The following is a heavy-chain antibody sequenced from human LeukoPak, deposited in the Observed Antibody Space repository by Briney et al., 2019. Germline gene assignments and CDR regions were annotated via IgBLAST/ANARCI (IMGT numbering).Heavy chain of an antibody. CDR2: ISAYNGNT. CDR3: ARLGNWNPRLDYNYYMDV. J-gene: IGHJ6*03. D-gene: IGHD1-20*01. CDR1: GYTFTSYG. Sequence: GASVKVSCKASGYTFTSYGISWVRQAPGQGLEWMGWISAYNGNTNYAQKFQGRVTITTDESTSTAYMELSSLRSEDTAVYYCARLGNWNPRLDYNYYMDVWGKGTTVTVSS. V-gene: IGHV1-18*01.